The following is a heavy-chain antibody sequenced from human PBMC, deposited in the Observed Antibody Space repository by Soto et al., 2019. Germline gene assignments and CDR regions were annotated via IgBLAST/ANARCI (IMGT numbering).Heavy chain of an antibody. Sequence: PSETLSLTCTVSGGSISSGGYYWSWIRQHPGKGLEWIGYIYYSGSTYYNPSLKSRVTISVDTSKNQFSLKLSSVTAADTAVYYCARARSGYDPSPPPYYYYYGMDVWGQGTTVTVSS. CDR3: ARARSGYDPSPPPYYYYYGMDV. D-gene: IGHD5-12*01. V-gene: IGHV4-31*03. CDR2: IYYSGST. J-gene: IGHJ6*02. CDR1: GGSISSGGYY.